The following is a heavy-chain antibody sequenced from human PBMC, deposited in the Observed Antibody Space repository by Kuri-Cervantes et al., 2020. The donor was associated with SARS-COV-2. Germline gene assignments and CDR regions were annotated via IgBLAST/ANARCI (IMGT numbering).Heavy chain of an antibody. CDR2: ISSSSSYI. D-gene: IGHD3-10*01. Sequence: GESLKISCAASGFTFSSYSMNWVRQAPGKGLEWVSSISSSSSYIYYADSVKGRLIISRDNAKNSLYLQMNSLRAEDTAVYYCARDQTGVLLYFGDTNFDYWGQGTLVTVSS. J-gene: IGHJ4*02. CDR1: GFTFSSYS. CDR3: ARDQTGVLLYFGDTNFDY. V-gene: IGHV3-21*01.